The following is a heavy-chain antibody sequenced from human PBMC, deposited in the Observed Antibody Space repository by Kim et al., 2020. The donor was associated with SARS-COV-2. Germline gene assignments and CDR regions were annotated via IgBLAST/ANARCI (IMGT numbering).Heavy chain of an antibody. CDR2: ISSSSSYI. Sequence: GGSLRLSCAASGFTFSSYSMNWVRQAPGKGLEWVSSISSSSSYIYYADSVKGRLTISRDNAKNSLYLQMNSLRAEDTAVYYCARDPSAAMVADFGAESPPFDYWGQGTLVTVSS. D-gene: IGHD5-18*01. J-gene: IGHJ4*02. V-gene: IGHV3-21*01. CDR3: ARDPSAAMVADFGAESPPFDY. CDR1: GFTFSSYS.